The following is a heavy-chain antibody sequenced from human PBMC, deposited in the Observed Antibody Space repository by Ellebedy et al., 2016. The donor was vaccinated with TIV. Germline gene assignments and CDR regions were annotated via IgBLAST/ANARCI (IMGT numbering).Heavy chain of an antibody. CDR3: ARDLMASGWFDP. J-gene: IGHJ5*02. CDR2: IHYSRST. Sequence: MPGGSLRLSCTVSGGSLSNYYWSWIRQPPGKGLEWIGDIHYSRSTKYNPSLKSRATISVDTSKNQLSLNLNSVTAADTAVYYCARDLMASGWFDPWGQGTLVTVSS. V-gene: IGHV4-59*01. D-gene: IGHD5-24*01. CDR1: GGSLSNYY.